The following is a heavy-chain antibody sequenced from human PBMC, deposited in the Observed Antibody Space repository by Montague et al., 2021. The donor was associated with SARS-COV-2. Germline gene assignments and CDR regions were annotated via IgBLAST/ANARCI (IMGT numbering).Heavy chain of an antibody. CDR1: GFTVSSNY. J-gene: IGHJ3*01. CDR3: ARVVTYAFDV. D-gene: IGHD4-11*01. V-gene: IGHV3-66*01. CDR2: IYSDVST. Sequence: SLSLSFSASGFTVSSNYMSWVRQAPGKGLEWVSVIYSDVSTYYADPVKGRFTISRDNSKNTLYLQMNSLRAEDTAVYYCARVVTYAFDVWGQGTMVTVSS.